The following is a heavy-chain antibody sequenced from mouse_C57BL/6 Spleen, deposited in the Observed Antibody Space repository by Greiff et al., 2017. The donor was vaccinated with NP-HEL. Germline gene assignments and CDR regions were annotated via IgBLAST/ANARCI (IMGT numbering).Heavy chain of an antibody. V-gene: IGHV5-6*01. J-gene: IGHJ2*01. CDR3: ARDEVNEGYSSFDY. CDR2: ISSGGSYT. D-gene: IGHD2-3*01. CDR1: GFTFSSYG. Sequence: EVQLVESGGDLVKPGGSLKLSCAASGFTFSSYGMSWVRQTPDKRLEWVATISSGGSYTYYPDSVKGRFTISRDNAKNTPYLQMSSRKSEDTAMYYYARDEVNEGYSSFDYWGQGTTLTVSS.